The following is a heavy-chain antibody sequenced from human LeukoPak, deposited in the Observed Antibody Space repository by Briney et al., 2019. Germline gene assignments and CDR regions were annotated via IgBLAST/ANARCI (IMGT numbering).Heavy chain of an antibody. CDR2: INPNSGGT. CDR1: GYTFTSYG. CDR3: ASLNYRYCSSTSCYRGY. J-gene: IGHJ4*02. D-gene: IGHD2-2*02. Sequence: GASVKVSCKASGYTFTSYGISWVRQAPGQGLEWMGWINPNSGGTNYAQKFQGRVTMTRDTSISTAYMELSRLRSDDTAVYYCASLNYRYCSSTSCYRGYWGQGTLVTVSS. V-gene: IGHV1-2*02.